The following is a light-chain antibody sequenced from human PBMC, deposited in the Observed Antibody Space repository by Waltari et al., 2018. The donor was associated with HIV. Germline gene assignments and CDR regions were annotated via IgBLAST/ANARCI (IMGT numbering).Light chain of an antibody. Sequence: QSALTQPPSVSGSPGQSVTISCTGTSSDVGGYNRVTWYQQPPGPVPQVIIYEVSNRPSGVPDRFSGSKSGNTASLTISGLQAEDEADYYCNSFTSSTTYVFGTGTKVTVL. CDR2: EVS. J-gene: IGLJ1*01. CDR1: SSDVGGYNR. CDR3: NSFTSSTTYV. V-gene: IGLV2-18*02.